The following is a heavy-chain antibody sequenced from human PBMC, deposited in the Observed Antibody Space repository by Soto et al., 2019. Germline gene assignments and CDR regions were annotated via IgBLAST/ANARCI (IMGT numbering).Heavy chain of an antibody. Sequence: QVQLVQSGPEVKKTGTSVKVSCKASGGTFSSRAISWVRQAPGQGLEWMGGIIPVFGRVNYAEKFQDRVTITAGESTGTVYMELSSLRSEDTALYYCANSRGGTFLGYHGMDIWGQGTTGSVSS. V-gene: IGHV1-69*01. J-gene: IGHJ6*02. CDR2: IIPVFGRV. CDR1: GGTFSSRA. D-gene: IGHD3-16*01. CDR3: ANSRGGTFLGYHGMDI.